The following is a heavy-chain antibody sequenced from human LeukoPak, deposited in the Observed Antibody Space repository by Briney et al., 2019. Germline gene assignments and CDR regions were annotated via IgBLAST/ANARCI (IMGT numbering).Heavy chain of an antibody. D-gene: IGHD1-14*01. J-gene: IGHJ5*02. Sequence: ASVKVSCKASGYTFTSYGISWVRQAPGQGLEWMGWISAYNGNTNYAQKLQGRVTMTTDTSTSTAYMEPRSLRSDDTAVYYCARDSPFMSRGPTENWFDPWGQGTLVTVSS. CDR1: GYTFTSYG. V-gene: IGHV1-18*01. CDR2: ISAYNGNT. CDR3: ARDSPFMSRGPTENWFDP.